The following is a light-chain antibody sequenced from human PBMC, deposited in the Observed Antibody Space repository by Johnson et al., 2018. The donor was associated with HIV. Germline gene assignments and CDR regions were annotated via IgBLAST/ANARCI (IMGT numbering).Light chain of an antibody. V-gene: IGLV1-51*02. CDR2: ENN. CDR1: SSNIVTNY. J-gene: IGLJ1*01. CDR3: GTWDKSLNTGAV. Sequence: QSVSTHQPSVPAAPGQQVTISCSGTSSNIVTNYVSWYQLLPGTSLKFLIYENNKRPSGLPDRFSGSKSGTSATLCIAELQTGDEADYYGGTWDKSLNTGAVYRTGTMVTV.